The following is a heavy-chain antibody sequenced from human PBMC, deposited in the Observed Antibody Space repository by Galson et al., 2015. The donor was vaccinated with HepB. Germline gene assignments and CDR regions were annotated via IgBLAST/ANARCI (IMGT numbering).Heavy chain of an antibody. CDR3: ARDGRRGGSHPFDF. V-gene: IGHV3-30-3*01. J-gene: IGHJ4*02. CDR1: GLTFDTFS. CDR2: ISFDGSNK. D-gene: IGHD1-26*01. Sequence: SLRLSCAASGLTFDTFSMHWVRQAPGKGLEWVAVISFDGSNKYYADSVKGRFTISRDNAKITLFLQMNDLRADDMAIYYCARDGRRGGSHPFDFWGQGTLVTVSS.